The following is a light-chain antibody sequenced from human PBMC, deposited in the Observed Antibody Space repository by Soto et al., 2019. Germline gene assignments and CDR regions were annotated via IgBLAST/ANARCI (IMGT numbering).Light chain of an antibody. Sequence: EIVLTQSPATLSLSPGERGTVSCRASQSVSSYLAWYQQKPGQAPRLLIYDASNRATGIPARFSGSGSGTDFTLTISSLEPDDFAVYYCQQRSNWPITFGQGTRLEIK. CDR1: QSVSSY. J-gene: IGKJ5*01. V-gene: IGKV3-11*01. CDR2: DAS. CDR3: QQRSNWPIT.